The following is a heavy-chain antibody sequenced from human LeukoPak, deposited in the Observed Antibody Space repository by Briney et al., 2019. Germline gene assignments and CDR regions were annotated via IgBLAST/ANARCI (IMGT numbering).Heavy chain of an antibody. V-gene: IGHV1-69*05. Sequence: SVKVSCKASGGTFSSYAISWVRQAPGQGLEWMGRIIPIFGTANYAQKLQGRVTITTDESTSTAYMELSSLRSEDTAVYYCARAADWNYYFDYWGQGTLVTVSS. D-gene: IGHD1-7*01. CDR2: IIPIFGTA. CDR3: ARAADWNYYFDY. CDR1: GGTFSSYA. J-gene: IGHJ4*02.